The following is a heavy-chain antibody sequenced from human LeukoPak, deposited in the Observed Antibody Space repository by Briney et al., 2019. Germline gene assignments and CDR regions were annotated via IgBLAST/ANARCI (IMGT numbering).Heavy chain of an antibody. CDR2: INSDGSST. Sequence: GRSLRLSCAASGFTFSSYWMHWVRHAAGKGLGWVSRINSDGSSTSYADSVKGRFTISRDNAKNTLYLQMNSLRAEDTGVYYCARDRGYSGYVNWRVLWGEGTLVTVSS. CDR3: ARDRGYSGYVNWRVL. V-gene: IGHV3-74*01. J-gene: IGHJ4*02. D-gene: IGHD5-12*01. CDR1: GFTFSSYW.